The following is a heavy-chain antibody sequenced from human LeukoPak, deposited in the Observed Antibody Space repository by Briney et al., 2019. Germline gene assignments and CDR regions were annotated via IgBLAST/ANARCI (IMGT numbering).Heavy chain of an antibody. CDR1: GFTFSSYS. J-gene: IGHJ4*02. V-gene: IGHV3-21*01. Sequence: GGSLRLSCAASGFTFSSYSMNWVRQAPGKGLEWVSSISSSSSYTYYADSVKGRFTISRDNAKNSLYLQMNSLRAEDTAVYYCARGMYSSSSPFDYWGQGTLVTVSS. D-gene: IGHD6-6*01. CDR2: ISSSSSYT. CDR3: ARGMYSSSSPFDY.